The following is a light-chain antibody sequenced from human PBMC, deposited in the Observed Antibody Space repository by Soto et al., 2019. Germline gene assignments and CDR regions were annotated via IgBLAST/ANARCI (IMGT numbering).Light chain of an antibody. V-gene: IGKV3-20*01. J-gene: IGKJ1*01. Sequence: EIVMTQSPATLSVSPGERATLSCRASQSVSSNLAWYQQKPGQAPRLLIYGASSRAAGIPDRFSGSGSGTDFTLTINRLEPEESAVYGCHQYGASPWTFGQVTKVDNK. CDR1: QSVSSN. CDR2: GAS. CDR3: HQYGASPWT.